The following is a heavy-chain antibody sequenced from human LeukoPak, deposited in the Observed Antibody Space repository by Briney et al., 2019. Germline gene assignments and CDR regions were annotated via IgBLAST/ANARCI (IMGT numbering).Heavy chain of an antibody. V-gene: IGHV4-34*01. CDR3: ARRPRYSSGWYYFDS. D-gene: IGHD6-19*01. CDR2: INHSGST. CDR1: GGSFSGYY. J-gene: IGHJ4*02. Sequence: SETLSLTCAVYGGSFSGYYWSWIRQPPGKGLEWIGEINHSGSTNYNPSLKSRVTISVDRSKNQFSLKLSSVTAADTAVYYCARRPRYSSGWYYFDSWGQGTLVTVSS.